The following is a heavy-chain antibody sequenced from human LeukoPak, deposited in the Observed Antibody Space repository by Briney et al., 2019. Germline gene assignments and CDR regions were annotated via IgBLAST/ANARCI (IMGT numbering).Heavy chain of an antibody. CDR1: GFTFSSYG. D-gene: IGHD2-15*01. CDR2: ISYDGSNK. V-gene: IGHV3-30*18. CDR3: AKEIVVVGAGAFDI. J-gene: IGHJ3*02. Sequence: PGRSLRLSCAASGFTFSSYGMHWVRQAPGKGLEWVAVISYDGSNKYYADSVKGRFTISRDNSKNTLYLQMNSLRAEDTAVYYCAKEIVVVGAGAFDIWGQGTMVTVSS.